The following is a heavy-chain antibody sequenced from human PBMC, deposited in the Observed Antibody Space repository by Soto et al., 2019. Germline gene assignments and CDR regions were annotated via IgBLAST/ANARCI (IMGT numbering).Heavy chain of an antibody. CDR3: ARDGHYYCSGSYESFDY. D-gene: IGHD3-10*01. Sequence: ASVKVSCKASGYTFTSYYMHWVRQAPGQGLEWMGIINPSGGSTSYAQKFQGRVTMTRDTSTSTVYMELSSLRSEDTAVYYCARDGHYYCSGSYESFDYWGQGSLVTVSS. V-gene: IGHV1-46*01. J-gene: IGHJ4*02. CDR1: GYTFTSYY. CDR2: INPSGGST.